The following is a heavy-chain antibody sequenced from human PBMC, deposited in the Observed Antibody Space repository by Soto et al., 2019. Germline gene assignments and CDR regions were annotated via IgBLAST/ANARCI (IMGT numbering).Heavy chain of an antibody. CDR3: ASVGYGSGSYSTFDY. J-gene: IGHJ4*02. CDR2: INAGNGNT. CDR1: GYTFTSYA. D-gene: IGHD3-10*01. Sequence: QVQLVQSGAEVKKPGASVKVSCKASGYTFTSYAMHWVRQAPGQRLEWMGWINAGNGNTKYSQKFQGRVTITRDTSASKAYMELSSLRSEDTAVYYCASVGYGSGSYSTFDYWGQGTLVTVSS. V-gene: IGHV1-3*01.